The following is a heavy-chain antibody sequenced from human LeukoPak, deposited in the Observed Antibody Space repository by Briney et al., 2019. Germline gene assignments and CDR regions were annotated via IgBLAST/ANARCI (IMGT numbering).Heavy chain of an antibody. CDR2: ISYEGSNK. D-gene: IGHD3-10*01. V-gene: IGHV3-30*18. Sequence: PGRSLRLSCAASGFTFSSYGMHWVRQAPGKGLEWVAVISYEGSNKYYAGSVKGRFTISRDNSKNTLYLQMNSLRAEDTAVYYCAKASKISGSYYGQDYWGQGTLVTVSS. J-gene: IGHJ4*02. CDR3: AKASKISGSYYGQDY. CDR1: GFTFSSYG.